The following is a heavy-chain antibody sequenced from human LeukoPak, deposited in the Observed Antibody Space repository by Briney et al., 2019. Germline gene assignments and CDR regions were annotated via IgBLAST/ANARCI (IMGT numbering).Heavy chain of an antibody. V-gene: IGHV2-70*11. Sequence: SGPTLVDPTQTLTLTCTFSGFSLSTSGMCVSWIRQPPGKALEWLARIDWDDDKYYSTSLKTRLTISKDTSKNQVVLTMTNMDPXDTATYYCARSYYYDSSGYSAPDYWGQGTLVTVSS. CDR3: ARSYYYDSSGYSAPDY. CDR1: GFSLSTSGMC. J-gene: IGHJ4*02. D-gene: IGHD3-22*01. CDR2: IDWDDDK.